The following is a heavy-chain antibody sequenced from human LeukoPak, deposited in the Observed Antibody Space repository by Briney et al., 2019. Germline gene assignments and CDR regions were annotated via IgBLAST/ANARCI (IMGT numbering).Heavy chain of an antibody. D-gene: IGHD5-18*01. CDR1: GFTFSDHY. V-gene: IGHV3-72*01. CDR3: ARAFRGYSYDF. CDR2: TRNKANSYTT. Sequence: GGSLRLSCAASGFTFSDHYMDWVRQAPGKGLEWVGRTRNKANSYTTEYAASVKGRFTISRDDSMNSLYLQMNSLKTEDTAVYYCARAFRGYSYDFWGQGTLVTVSS. J-gene: IGHJ4*02.